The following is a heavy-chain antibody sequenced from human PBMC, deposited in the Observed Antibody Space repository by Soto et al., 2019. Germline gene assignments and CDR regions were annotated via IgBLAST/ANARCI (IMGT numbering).Heavy chain of an antibody. Sequence: QVPLVQTGAEVKKPGSSVKVSCKASGGTFSSYAITWVRQAPGHGLEWMGGIIPTFGTAKYAQKFQGRVTITADESKRTAYMEMSRLRYEDTAVYYCARTSGSSNVGYYYYYGMDVWVQGTTVIVSS. J-gene: IGHJ6*02. CDR3: ARTSGSSNVGYYYYYGMDV. CDR1: GGTFSSYA. V-gene: IGHV1-69*01. D-gene: IGHD1-26*01. CDR2: IIPTFGTA.